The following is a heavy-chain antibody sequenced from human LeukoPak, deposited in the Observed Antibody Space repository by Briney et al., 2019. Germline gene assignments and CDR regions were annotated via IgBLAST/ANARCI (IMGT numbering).Heavy chain of an antibody. V-gene: IGHV1-69*04. D-gene: IGHD2-15*01. CDR2: IIPIFGIA. J-gene: IGHJ4*02. CDR1: GGTFSSYA. CDR3: ARGWRGEYYFDY. Sequence: SVKVSCKASGGTFSSYAISWVRQAPGQGLEWMGRIIPIFGIANYAQKFQGRVTITADKSTSTAYMELSSLRSEDTAVYYCARGWRGEYYFDYWGQGTLVTVSS.